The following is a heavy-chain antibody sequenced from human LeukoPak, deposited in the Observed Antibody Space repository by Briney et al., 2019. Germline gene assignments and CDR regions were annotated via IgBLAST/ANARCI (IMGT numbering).Heavy chain of an antibody. V-gene: IGHV3-7*03. CDR2: IKQDGSEK. Sequence: GGSLRLSCAASGFTFSSYWMSWVRQAPGKGLEWVANIKQDGSEKYYVDSVKGRFTISRDNAKNSLYLQMNSLRAEDTALYHCVRAARNWFDPWGQGTLVTVSS. J-gene: IGHJ5*02. CDR1: GFTFSSYW. CDR3: VRAARNWFDP.